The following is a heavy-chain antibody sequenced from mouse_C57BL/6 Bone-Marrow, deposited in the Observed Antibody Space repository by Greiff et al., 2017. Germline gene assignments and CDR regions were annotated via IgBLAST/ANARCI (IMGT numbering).Heavy chain of an antibody. V-gene: IGHV1-22*01. CDR2: INPNNGGT. CDR1: GYTFTDYN. CDR3: ARYKTAQAFAY. D-gene: IGHD3-2*02. J-gene: IGHJ3*01. Sequence: VQLQQSGPELVKPGASVKMSCKASGYTFTDYNMHWVKQSHGKSLVWIGYINPNNGGTSYNQKFKGKATLTVNKSSSTAYMELRSLTSEDSAVYYCARYKTAQAFAYWGQGTLVTVAA.